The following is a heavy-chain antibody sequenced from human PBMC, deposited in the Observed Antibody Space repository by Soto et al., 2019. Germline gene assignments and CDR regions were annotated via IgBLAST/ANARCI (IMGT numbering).Heavy chain of an antibody. Sequence: QVQLVQSGAEVKKPGSSVKVSCKASGGTFSSYAISWVRQAPGQGLEWMGGIIPIFGTANYAQKFQGRVTITADESTSTAYMELSSLRSEDTAVYYCARGAIAARPPYYYYGMDVWGQGTTVAVSS. J-gene: IGHJ6*02. CDR2: IIPIFGTA. D-gene: IGHD6-6*01. V-gene: IGHV1-69*01. CDR1: GGTFSSYA. CDR3: ARGAIAARPPYYYYGMDV.